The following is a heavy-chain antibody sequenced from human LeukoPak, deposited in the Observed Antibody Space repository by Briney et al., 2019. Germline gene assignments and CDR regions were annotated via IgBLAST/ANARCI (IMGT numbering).Heavy chain of an antibody. CDR1: GYSISSGYY. CDR3: ARDGHCSGGSCYSGEHDY. D-gene: IGHD2-15*01. J-gene: IGHJ4*02. CDR2: IYHSGSN. V-gene: IGHV4-38-2*02. Sequence: SETLSLTCTVSGYSISSGYYWGWTRQPPGKGLEWIGSIYHSGSNSYNASLRSRVPVSVDTSKNQFSLKLSSVTAADTAVYYCARDGHCSGGSCYSGEHDYWGQGTLVTVSS.